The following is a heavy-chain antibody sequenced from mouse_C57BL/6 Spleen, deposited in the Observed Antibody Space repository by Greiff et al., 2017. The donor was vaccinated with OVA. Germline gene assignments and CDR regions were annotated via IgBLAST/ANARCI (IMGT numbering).Heavy chain of an antibody. CDR3: ARDGYYTEYAMDY. CDR2: ISYDGSN. J-gene: IGHJ4*01. CDR1: GYSITSGYY. Sequence: EVKLQESGPGLVKPSQSLSLTCSVTGYSITSGYYWNWIRQFPGNKLEWMGYISYDGSNNYNPSLKNRISITRDTSKNQFFLKLNSVTTEDTATYYCARDGYYTEYAMDYWGQGTSVTVSS. D-gene: IGHD2-3*01. V-gene: IGHV3-6*01.